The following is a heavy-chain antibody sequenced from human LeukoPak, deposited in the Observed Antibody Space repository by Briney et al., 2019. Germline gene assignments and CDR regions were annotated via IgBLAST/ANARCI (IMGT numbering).Heavy chain of an antibody. Sequence: GGSLRLSCAASEFTFSNYWMSWVRQAPGKGLEWVANIKQDGSEKYYVDSVKGRFTISRDNAKNSLYLQMNSLRAEDTAVYYCARLGAKTDSSGYYFDYWGQGTLVTVSS. CDR3: ARLGAKTDSSGYYFDY. V-gene: IGHV3-7*04. J-gene: IGHJ4*02. D-gene: IGHD3-22*01. CDR2: IKQDGSEK. CDR1: EFTFSNYW.